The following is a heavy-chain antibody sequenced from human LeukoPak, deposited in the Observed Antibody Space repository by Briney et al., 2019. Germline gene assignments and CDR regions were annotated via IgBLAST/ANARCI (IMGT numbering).Heavy chain of an antibody. V-gene: IGHV3-21*01. J-gene: IGHJ3*02. CDR2: ISSSSSYI. CDR3: ARDPIYSSGWYDGAFDI. D-gene: IGHD6-19*01. CDR1: GFTFSSYS. Sequence: GGSLRLSCAASGFTFSSYSMNWVRQAPGKRLEWVSSISSSSSYIYYADSVKGRFTISRDNAKNSLYLQMNSLRAEDTAVYYCARDPIYSSGWYDGAFDIWGQGTMVTVSS.